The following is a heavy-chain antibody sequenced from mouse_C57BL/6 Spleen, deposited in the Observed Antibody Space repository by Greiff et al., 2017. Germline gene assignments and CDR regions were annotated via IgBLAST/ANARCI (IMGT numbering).Heavy chain of an antibody. CDR2: INPNNGGT. Sequence: VQLQQSGPELVKPGASVNIPCKASGYTFTDYNMDWVKQSHGKSLEWIGDINPNNGGTIYNQKFKGKATLTVDKSSSTAYMGLRSLTSEDTAVYYCAQEGSGFAYWGQGTLVTVSA. CDR3: AQEGSGFAY. J-gene: IGHJ3*01. CDR1: GYTFTDYN. V-gene: IGHV1-18*01.